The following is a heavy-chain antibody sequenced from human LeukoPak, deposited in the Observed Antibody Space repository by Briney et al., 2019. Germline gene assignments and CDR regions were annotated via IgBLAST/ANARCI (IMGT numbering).Heavy chain of an antibody. CDR1: GFIFSDYY. CDR3: ARAPYSSRDSFDY. Sequence: GGSLRLSCAASGFIFSDYYMSWIRQAPGKGLEWVSYISSSGSTIYYADSVKGRLTISRDNAKNSLYLQMNSLRAEDTAVYYCARAPYSSRDSFDYWGQGTLVTISS. V-gene: IGHV3-11*01. D-gene: IGHD6-13*01. CDR2: ISSSGSTI. J-gene: IGHJ4*02.